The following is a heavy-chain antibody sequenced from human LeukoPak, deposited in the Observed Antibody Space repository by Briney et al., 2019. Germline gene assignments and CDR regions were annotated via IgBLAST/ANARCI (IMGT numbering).Heavy chain of an antibody. CDR2: INHSGST. D-gene: IGHD3-22*01. CDR3: ARVGYYDSSGYYTDDY. J-gene: IGHJ4*02. Sequence: PSETLSLTCTVSGGSIRSYYWSWIRQPPGKGLEWIGEINHSGSTNYNPSLKSRVTISVDTSKNQFSLKLSSVTAADTAVYYCARVGYYDSSGYYTDDYWGQGTLVTVSS. CDR1: GGSIRSYY. V-gene: IGHV4-34*01.